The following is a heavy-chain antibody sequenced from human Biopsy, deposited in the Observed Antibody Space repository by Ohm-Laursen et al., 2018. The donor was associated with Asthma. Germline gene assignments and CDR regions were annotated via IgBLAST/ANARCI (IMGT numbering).Heavy chain of an antibody. CDR1: GGTFSNFA. V-gene: IGHV1-69*01. CDR3: ARCQVGYSSGWSLLLKKIYYSGMDV. J-gene: IGHJ6*02. CDR2: IMTVFGTT. Sequence: SSVKVSCKVPGGTFSNFAISWVRQAPGQGLEWLGGIMTVFGTTNYAQKFQCRVTITADESTSTAYMEVTSLRSEDTAIYYCARCQVGYSSGWSLLLKKIYYSGMDVWGQGTAVTVSS. D-gene: IGHD6-19*01.